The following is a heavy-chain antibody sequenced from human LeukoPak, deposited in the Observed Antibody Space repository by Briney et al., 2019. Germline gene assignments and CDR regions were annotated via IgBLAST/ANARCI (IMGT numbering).Heavy chain of an antibody. Sequence: NPPGTLSLTCDVSGGSIDITNYWSWVRQAPGKGLEWIGEISHSGTTNYNPSLRSRVAMSLDRDNNQFSLRLSSVTAADTAVYYCARHRAYSSSSPFDYWGQGTLVTVSS. D-gene: IGHD6-6*01. CDR2: ISHSGTT. J-gene: IGHJ4*02. V-gene: IGHV4-4*03. CDR3: ARHRAYSSSSPFDY. CDR1: GGSIDITNY.